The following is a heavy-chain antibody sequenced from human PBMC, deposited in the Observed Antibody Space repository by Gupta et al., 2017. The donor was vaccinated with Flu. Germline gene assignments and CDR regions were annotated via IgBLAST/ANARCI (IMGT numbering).Heavy chain of an antibody. CDR3: ARGQHPPKLSSWYFYAFDI. CDR2: INHSGST. Sequence: QVQLQQWGAGLLKPSETLSLTCAVYGGSFSGYYWSWIRQPPGKGLEWIGEINHSGSTNYNPSLKSRVTISVDTSKNQFSLKLSSVTAADTAVYYCARGQHPPKLSSWYFYAFDIWGQGTMVTVSS. J-gene: IGHJ3*02. CDR1: GGSFSGYY. V-gene: IGHV4-34*01. D-gene: IGHD6-13*01.